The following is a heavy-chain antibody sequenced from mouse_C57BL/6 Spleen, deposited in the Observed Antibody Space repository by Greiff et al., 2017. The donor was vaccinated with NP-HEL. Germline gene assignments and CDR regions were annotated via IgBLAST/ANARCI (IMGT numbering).Heavy chain of an antibody. J-gene: IGHJ3*01. CDR2: INPSSGYT. CDR3: ARDYYGSSYFAY. D-gene: IGHD1-1*01. Sequence: QVQLQQPGAELVMPGASVKLSCKASGYTFTSYLMHWVKQRPGQGLEWIGYINPSSGYTKYNQKFKDKATLTADKSSSTAYMQLSSLTYEDSAVYYCARDYYGSSYFAYWGQGTLVTVSA. V-gene: IGHV1-7*01. CDR1: GYTFTSYL.